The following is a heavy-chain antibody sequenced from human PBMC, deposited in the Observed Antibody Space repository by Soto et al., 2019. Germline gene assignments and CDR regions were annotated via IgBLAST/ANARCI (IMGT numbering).Heavy chain of an antibody. CDR1: GFTFTNHW. J-gene: IGHJ2*01. CDR2: IDTSGTST. Sequence: EEQLVESGGGFVQPGESLRLTCEASGFTFTNHWMHWVRQAPGKGLFWVSRIDTSGTSTDYADSVKGRFIISRDNAKNTIFLQMNSLRVEDTAIYYCARDSWYFDLWSPGSLVAVSS. V-gene: IGHV3-74*01. CDR3: ARDSWYFDL.